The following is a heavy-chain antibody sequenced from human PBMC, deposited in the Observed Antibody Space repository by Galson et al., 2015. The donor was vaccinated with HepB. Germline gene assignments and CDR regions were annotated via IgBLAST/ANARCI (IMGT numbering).Heavy chain of an antibody. J-gene: IGHJ4*02. CDR3: ARHLSAWFVGFEY. CDR2: IFYSEST. D-gene: IGHD6-19*01. V-gene: IGHV4-59*08. CDR1: GGSIDNNF. Sequence: LSLTCSVSGGSIDNNFWSWIRQPPGQGLEWVGYIFYSESTKYNPENTNYNPSLKSRVTISVDTSRNQFSLQLSSVTAADTAIYYCARHLSAWFVGFEYWGQGILVTVSS.